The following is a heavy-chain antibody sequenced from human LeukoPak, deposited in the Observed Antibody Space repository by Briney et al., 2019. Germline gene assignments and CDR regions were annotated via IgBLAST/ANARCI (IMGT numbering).Heavy chain of an antibody. D-gene: IGHD3-9*01. CDR3: ARAPPRYYDILTGYYSHYYYGMNV. J-gene: IGHJ6*02. CDR2: ISAYNGNT. CDR1: GYTFTSYG. V-gene: IGHV1-18*01. Sequence: ASVKVSCKASGYTFTSYGISWVRQAPGQGLEWMGWISAYNGNTNYAQKLQGRVTMTTDTSTSTAYMELRSLRSDDTAVYYCARAPPRYYDILTGYYSHYYYGMNVWGQGTTVTVSS.